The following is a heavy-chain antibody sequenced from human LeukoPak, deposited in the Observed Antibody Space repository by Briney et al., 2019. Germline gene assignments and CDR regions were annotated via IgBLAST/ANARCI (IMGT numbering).Heavy chain of an antibody. Sequence: ASVKVSCKASGYTYTSYGISWVRQAPGQGLEWMGWISAYNGNTNYAQKLQGRVTMTTETSTSTAYMELRSLRSDDTAVYYCARVAYRGTYSTSRYAFDIWGQGTMVTVSS. CDR1: GYTYTSYG. CDR3: ARVAYRGTYSTSRYAFDI. D-gene: IGHD6-13*01. V-gene: IGHV1-18*01. J-gene: IGHJ3*02. CDR2: ISAYNGNT.